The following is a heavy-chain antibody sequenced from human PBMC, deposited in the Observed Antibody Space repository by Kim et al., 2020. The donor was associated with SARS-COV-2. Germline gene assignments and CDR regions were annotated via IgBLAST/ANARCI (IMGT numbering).Heavy chain of an antibody. CDR3: ARGHYDYVWGSYLRNLFDY. V-gene: IGHV4-34*01. CDR1: GGSFSGYY. CDR2: INHSGST. Sequence: SETLSLTCAVYGGSFSGYYWSWIRQPPGKGLEWIGEINHSGSTNYNPSLKSRVTISVDTSKNQFSLKLSSVTAADTAVYYCARGHYDYVWGSYLRNLFDYWGQGTLVTVSS. D-gene: IGHD3-16*02. J-gene: IGHJ4*02.